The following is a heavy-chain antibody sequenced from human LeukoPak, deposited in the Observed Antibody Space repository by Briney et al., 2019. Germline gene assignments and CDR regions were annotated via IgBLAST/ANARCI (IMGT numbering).Heavy chain of an antibody. CDR2: IYSGGST. V-gene: IGHV3-66*01. CDR3: ARTGYSSSWYVGFDY. J-gene: IGHJ4*02. Sequence: GGSLRLSCAASGFTVSRNYMSWVRQAAGKGLEWVSFIYSGGSTYYADSVKGRFTISRDNSKNTLYLQMNSLRAEETAVYYCARTGYSSSWYVGFDYWGQGTLVTVSS. D-gene: IGHD6-13*01. CDR1: GFTVSRNY.